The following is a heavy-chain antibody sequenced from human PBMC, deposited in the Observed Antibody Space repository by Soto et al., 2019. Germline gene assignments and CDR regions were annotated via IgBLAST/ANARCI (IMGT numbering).Heavy chain of an antibody. D-gene: IGHD3-16*01. J-gene: IGHJ5*02. V-gene: IGHV4-4*02. CDR3: ASGSGEDHVWGTYKAS. CDR2: ISHRGGT. CDR1: GGSIRSRTW. Sequence: QVQLQESGPGLVKPSGTLSLTCAVSGGSIRSRTWWSWVRQYPGEGLEWIGEISHRGGTNYNPSLKRRVTMSVDQSKNHFSLHLRSVTAADTAVYYCASGSGEDHVWGTYKASWGQGTLVTVSS.